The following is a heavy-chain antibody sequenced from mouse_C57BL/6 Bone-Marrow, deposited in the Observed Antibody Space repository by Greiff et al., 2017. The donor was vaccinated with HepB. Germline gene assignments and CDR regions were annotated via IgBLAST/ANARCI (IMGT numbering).Heavy chain of an antibody. CDR3: ARNYGSSSYWYFDV. CDR1: GYTFTTYP. D-gene: IGHD1-1*01. CDR2: FHPYNDDT. Sequence: QVQLQQSGAELVKPGASVKMSCKASGYTFTTYPIEWMKQNHGKSLEWIGNFHPYNDDTKYNEKFKGKATLTVEKSSITVYLELNRLTSDDSAVYYCARNYGSSSYWYFDVWGTGTTVTVSS. V-gene: IGHV1-47*01. J-gene: IGHJ1*03.